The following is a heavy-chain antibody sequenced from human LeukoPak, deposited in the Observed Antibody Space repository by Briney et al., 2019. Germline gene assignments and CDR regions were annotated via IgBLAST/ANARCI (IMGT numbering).Heavy chain of an antibody. J-gene: IGHJ3*02. CDR3: ARGLGYCSGGSCYQDDAFDI. V-gene: IGHV4-30-2*01. D-gene: IGHD2-15*01. CDR1: GGSISSGGYS. CDR2: IYHSGST. Sequence: PSQTLSLTCAVSGGSISSGGYSWSWIRQPPGKGLEWIGYIYHSGSTYYNPSLKSRVTISVDRSKNQFSLKLSSVTAADTAVYYCARGLGYCSGGSCYQDDAFDIWGQGTMVTVSS.